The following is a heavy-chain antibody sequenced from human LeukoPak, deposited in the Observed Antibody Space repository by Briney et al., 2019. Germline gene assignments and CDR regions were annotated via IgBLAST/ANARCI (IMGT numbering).Heavy chain of an antibody. CDR2: ISGSGGST. CDR1: GFTFSSYA. D-gene: IGHD3-10*01. J-gene: IGHJ4*02. Sequence: GGSLRLSCAASGFTFSSYAMSWVRQAPGKGLEWVSAISGSGGSTYYADSVKGRFTISRDNSKNTLYLQMNSLRAEDTAVYYCAKSPNGWFGELLYYEVDYWGQGTLVTVSS. CDR3: AKSPNGWFGELLYYEVDY. V-gene: IGHV3-23*01.